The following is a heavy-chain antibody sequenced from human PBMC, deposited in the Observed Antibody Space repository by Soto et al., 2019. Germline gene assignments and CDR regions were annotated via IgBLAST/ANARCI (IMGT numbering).Heavy chain of an antibody. D-gene: IGHD5-18*01. CDR3: AGRPEIHPR. J-gene: IGHJ4*02. V-gene: IGHV4-4*02. CDR1: GGSTSSSDW. Sequence: QVHLQESGPGLVKPSETLSLTCAISGGSTSSSDWWTWVRQPPGEGLEWIGEIHRAGVTTYNSSLKSRLTICLDHSRNQFSLSLTSVTAADAAGYFCAGRPEIHPRWGQGILVPVSS. CDR2: IHRAGVT.